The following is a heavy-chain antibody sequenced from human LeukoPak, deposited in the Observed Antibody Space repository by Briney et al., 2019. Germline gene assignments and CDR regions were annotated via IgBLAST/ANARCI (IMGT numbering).Heavy chain of an antibody. V-gene: IGHV1-24*01. CDR3: ATEWYSSSSPYFDY. J-gene: IGHJ4*02. CDR1: GYTFTSYG. Sequence: WASVKVSCKASGYTFTSYGISWVRQAPGKGLEWMGGFDPEDGETIYAQKFQGRVTMTEDTSTDTAYMELSSLRSEDTAVYYCATEWYSSSSPYFDYWGQGTLVTVSS. CDR2: FDPEDGET. D-gene: IGHD6-6*01.